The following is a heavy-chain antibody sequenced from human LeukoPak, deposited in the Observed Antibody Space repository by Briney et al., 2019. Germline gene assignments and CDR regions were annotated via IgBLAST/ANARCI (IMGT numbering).Heavy chain of an antibody. V-gene: IGHV4-34*01. Sequence: SETLSLTCAVYGGSFSDYYWSWIRQPPGKGLEWIGEINHSGSTNYNPSLKSRVTISVDTSKNQFSLKLSSVTAADTAVYYCARAVIVATVLRPYYYYMDVWGKGTTVTVSS. CDR3: ARAVIVATVLRPYYYYMDV. CDR1: GGSFSDYY. D-gene: IGHD5-12*01. CDR2: INHSGST. J-gene: IGHJ6*03.